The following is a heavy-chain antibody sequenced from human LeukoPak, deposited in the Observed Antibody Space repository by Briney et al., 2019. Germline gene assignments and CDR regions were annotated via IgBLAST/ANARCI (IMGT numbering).Heavy chain of an antibody. CDR1: GFRFSQHS. J-gene: IGHJ3*02. D-gene: IGHD3-16*01. CDR3: VTGDNPDYTWENHRLDAFDI. Sequence: GGSLRLSCEASGFRFSQHSMGWVRLAPGKGLEWVSSITGGGTFTFYADSVKSRFTVSRDNANNLLFLQLHSLRADDTAIYYCVTGDNPDYTWENHRLDAFDIWGQGTMVTVSS. V-gene: IGHV3-21*01. CDR2: ITGGGTFT.